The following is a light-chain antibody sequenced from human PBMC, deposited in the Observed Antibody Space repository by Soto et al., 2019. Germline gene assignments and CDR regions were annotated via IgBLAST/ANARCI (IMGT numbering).Light chain of an antibody. CDR1: QSVSSY. V-gene: IGKV3-11*01. CDR2: DAS. Sequence: EIVLTQSPATLSLSPGELAILSCRASQSVSSYLPWYQQNPGQAPRLLIDDASNMATGIPARFSGSGSGTDFTLTITRLESEDFAVYYCQQRSNWPPWTFGQGTKVEIK. J-gene: IGKJ1*01. CDR3: QQRSNWPPWT.